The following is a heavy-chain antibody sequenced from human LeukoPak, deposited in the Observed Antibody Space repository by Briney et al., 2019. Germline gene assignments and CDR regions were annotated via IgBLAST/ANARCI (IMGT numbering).Heavy chain of an antibody. D-gene: IGHD6-6*01. CDR2: IRYDASNK. Sequence: GGSLRLSCAASGFTFSSYGMHWIRQAPGMGLEWVAFIRYDASNKYFADSVKGRFTISRDNPKNTLYLQINSLRAEDTAVYYCLRARPGGYYFDYWGQGTLVTVSS. V-gene: IGHV3-30*02. J-gene: IGHJ4*02. CDR1: GFTFSSYG. CDR3: LRARPGGYYFDY.